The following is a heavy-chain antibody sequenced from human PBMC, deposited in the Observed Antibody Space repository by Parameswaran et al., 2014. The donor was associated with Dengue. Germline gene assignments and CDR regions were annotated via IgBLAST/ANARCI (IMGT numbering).Heavy chain of an antibody. Sequence: PGKAPEWLAVIYWDDDKHYSPSLKTRLTITKDTSKNQVVLKMTNMDPVDTATYYCAHRLEMGGNNPFDYWGQGTLVTVSS. V-gene: IGHV2-5*02. CDR2: IYWDDDK. J-gene: IGHJ4*02. CDR3: AHRLEMGGNNPFDY. D-gene: IGHD1-26*01.